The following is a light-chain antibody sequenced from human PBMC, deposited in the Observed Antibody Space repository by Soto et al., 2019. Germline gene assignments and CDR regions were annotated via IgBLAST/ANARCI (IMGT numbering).Light chain of an antibody. CDR2: GAA. CDR3: QQDDSSPHT. CDR1: QSVSCSY. J-gene: IGKJ2*01. Sequence: EIVLTQSPGTLSLSPGERATLSCRASQSVSCSYLAWYQNKPGEAPRLLFYGAASRATVIPERFSGSGSVTDFTLTISRLEPEDFAVYYCQQDDSSPHTFGQGTKLEIK. V-gene: IGKV3-20*01.